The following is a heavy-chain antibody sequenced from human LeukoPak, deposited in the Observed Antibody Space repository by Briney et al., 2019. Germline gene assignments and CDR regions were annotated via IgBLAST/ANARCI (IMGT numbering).Heavy chain of an antibody. CDR3: ARDRNSGSSLDI. CDR1: GYTFTGYY. Sequence: ASVKVSCKTSGYTFTGYYMHWVRQAPGQGLEWMGWINPASSDTNYAQKFQGRVTMTRDTSISTAYMELSSLKSDDTAVYYCARDRNSGSSLDIWGQGTMLTVSS. CDR2: INPASSDT. V-gene: IGHV1-2*02. J-gene: IGHJ3*02. D-gene: IGHD6-6*01.